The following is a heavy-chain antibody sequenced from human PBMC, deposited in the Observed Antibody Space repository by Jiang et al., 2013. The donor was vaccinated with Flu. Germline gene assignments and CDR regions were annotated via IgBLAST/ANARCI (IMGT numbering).Heavy chain of an antibody. CDR1: GYTFTNYA. D-gene: IGHD6-19*01. J-gene: IGHJ5*02. CDR2: MNAGNGNT. CDR3: ARGGYSSGCDR. Sequence: GAEVKKPGASVKVSCKASGYTFTNYAIHWMRQAPGQRLEWMGWMNAGNGNTKYSQKFQDRVTITRDTSASTAYMELSSLRSEDTAVYYCARGGYSSGCDRWGQGTQVTVSS. V-gene: IGHV1-3*01.